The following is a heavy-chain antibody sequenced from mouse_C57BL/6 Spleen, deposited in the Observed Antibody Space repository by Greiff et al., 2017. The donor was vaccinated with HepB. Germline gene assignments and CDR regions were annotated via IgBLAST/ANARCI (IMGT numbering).Heavy chain of an antibody. Sequence: EVKLVESGPGLVKPAQSLSLSCSVPGYSITSGYFWYLIRLLPGNKLEWMGYISYDGSNNYNPSLKNRISITRDTSKNPFFLKFNFVTTEDTATYYCARELDLYDDDGDYYAMDYWGQGTSVTVSS. CDR2: ISYDGSN. V-gene: IGHV3-6*01. CDR3: ARELDLYDDDGDYYAMDY. J-gene: IGHJ4*01. CDR1: GYSITSGYF. D-gene: IGHD2-4*01.